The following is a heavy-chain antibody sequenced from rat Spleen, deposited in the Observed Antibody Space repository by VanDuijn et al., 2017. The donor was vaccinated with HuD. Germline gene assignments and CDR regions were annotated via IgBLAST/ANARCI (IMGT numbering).Heavy chain of an antibody. CDR1: GFIFSDHY. CDR3: VNTYYGYWFGY. CDR2: ISPSGVST. Sequence: EVQLVESDGGLVQPGRSLKLSCVASGFIFSDHYVAWVRQAPTKGLEWVASISPSGVSTYYRDSVKGRFTISRDNAKSTLYLQMGSLRSEDTATYYCVNTYYGYWFGYWGQGTLVTVSS. D-gene: IGHD1-9*01. V-gene: IGHV5S23*01. J-gene: IGHJ3*01.